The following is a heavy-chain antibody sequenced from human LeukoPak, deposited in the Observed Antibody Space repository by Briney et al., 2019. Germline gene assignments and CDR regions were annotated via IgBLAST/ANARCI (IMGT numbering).Heavy chain of an antibody. Sequence: GGSLRLSCAASGFTFDDYGMSWVRQAPGKGLEWVSGINWNGGSTGYADSVKGRFTISRDNAKNSLYLQMNSLRAEDTALYYRARADSGSYSAGSFDYWGQGTLVTVSS. CDR3: ARADSGSYSAGSFDY. CDR2: INWNGGST. CDR1: GFTFDDYG. J-gene: IGHJ4*02. V-gene: IGHV3-20*04. D-gene: IGHD1-26*01.